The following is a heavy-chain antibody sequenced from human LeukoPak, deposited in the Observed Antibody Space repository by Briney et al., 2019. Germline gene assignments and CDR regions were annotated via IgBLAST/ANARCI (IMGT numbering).Heavy chain of an antibody. D-gene: IGHD3-10*01. V-gene: IGHV4-34*01. J-gene: IGHJ6*03. CDR3: ARLSYGELLGHYYYYMDV. CDR1: GGSFSGYY. Sequence: PSETLSLTCAVYGGSFSGYYWSWIRQPPGKGLEWIGEINHSGSTNYSPSLKSRVTISVDTSKNQFSLKLSSVTAADTAVYYCARLSYGELLGHYYYYMDVWGKGTTVTISS. CDR2: INHSGST.